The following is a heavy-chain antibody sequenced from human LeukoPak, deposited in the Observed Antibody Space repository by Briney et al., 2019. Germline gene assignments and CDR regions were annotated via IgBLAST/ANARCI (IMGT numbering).Heavy chain of an antibody. V-gene: IGHV4-30-2*01. CDR1: GGSISSGGYS. J-gene: IGHJ4*02. CDR3: ARGKGAATN. Sequence: PSETLSLTCAVSGGSISSGGYSWSWIRQPPGKGLEWIGYIYHSGSTYYNPSLKSRVTISVDRSKNQFSLKLSSVTAVDTAVYYCARGKGAATNWGQGTLVTVSS. CDR2: IYHSGST. D-gene: IGHD1-26*01.